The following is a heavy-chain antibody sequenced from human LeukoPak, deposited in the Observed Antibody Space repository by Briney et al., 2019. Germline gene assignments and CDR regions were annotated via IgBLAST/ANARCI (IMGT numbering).Heavy chain of an antibody. CDR1: GGSISGGGYY. V-gene: IGHV4-31*03. Sequence: SETLSLACTVSGGSISGGGYYWSWIRQHPGKGLEWIGYIYYSGSTYYNPSLKSRVTISVDTSKNQFSLKLSSVTAADTAVYYCARARNEKQWFGELYWFDPWGQGTLVTVSS. CDR2: IYYSGST. D-gene: IGHD3-10*01. CDR3: ARARNEKQWFGELYWFDP. J-gene: IGHJ5*02.